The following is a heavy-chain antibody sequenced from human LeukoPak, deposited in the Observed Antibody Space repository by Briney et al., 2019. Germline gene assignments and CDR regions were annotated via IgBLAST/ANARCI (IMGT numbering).Heavy chain of an antibody. J-gene: IGHJ5*02. D-gene: IGHD3-3*02. Sequence: NPSETLSLTCAVSGYSISSGYYWGWIRQPPGKGLEWIGSIYHSGSTYYNPPLKSRVTISVDTSKNQFSLKLSSVTAADTAVYYCARRNGHFWSGPPYNWFDPWGQGTLVTVSS. CDR3: ARRNGHFWSGPPYNWFDP. CDR2: IYHSGST. CDR1: GYSISSGYY. V-gene: IGHV4-38-2*01.